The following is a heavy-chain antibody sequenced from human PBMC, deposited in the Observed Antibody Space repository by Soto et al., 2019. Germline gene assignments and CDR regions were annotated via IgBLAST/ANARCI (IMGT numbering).Heavy chain of an antibody. CDR2: ISYDGSNK. CDR3: ARDLDTAMDLDY. CDR1: GFTFSSYA. J-gene: IGHJ4*02. V-gene: IGHV3-30-3*01. D-gene: IGHD5-18*01. Sequence: GGSLRLSCAASGFTFSSYAMHWVRQAPGKGLEWVAVISYDGSNKYYADSVKGRFTISRDNSKNTLYLQMNSLRAEDTAVYYCARDLDTAMDLDYWGQGTLVTVSS.